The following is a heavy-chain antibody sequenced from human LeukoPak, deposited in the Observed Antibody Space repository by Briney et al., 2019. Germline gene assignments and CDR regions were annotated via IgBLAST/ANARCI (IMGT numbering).Heavy chain of an antibody. D-gene: IGHD6-13*01. J-gene: IGHJ3*02. CDR2: TYYRSKWYN. V-gene: IGHV6-1*01. Sequence: SQTLSLTCAISGDSVSSNSASWNWIRQSPSRGLEWLGRTYYRSKWYNDYAVSVKSRITINPDTSKNQFSLQLSSVTAADTAVYYCTAAGTHHDAFDIWGQGTMVTVSS. CDR1: GDSVSSNSAS. CDR3: TAAGTHHDAFDI.